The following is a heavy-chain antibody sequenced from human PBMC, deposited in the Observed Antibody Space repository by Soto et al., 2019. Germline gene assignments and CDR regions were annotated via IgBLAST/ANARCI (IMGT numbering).Heavy chain of an antibody. CDR2: IYYSGST. CDR3: ARALSGSYFVLEH. D-gene: IGHD3-10*01. V-gene: IGHV4-39*07. J-gene: IGHJ4*02. CDR1: GGSISSSSYY. Sequence: PSETLSLTCTVSGGSISSSSYYWGWIRQPPGKGLEWIGTIYYSGSTYYNPSLKRRVSISADTSKNQFSLKLSSVTAADTAVYFCARALSGSYFVLEHWGQGTLVTVSS.